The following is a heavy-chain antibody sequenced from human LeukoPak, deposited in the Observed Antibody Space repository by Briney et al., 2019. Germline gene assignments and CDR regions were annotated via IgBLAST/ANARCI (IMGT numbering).Heavy chain of an antibody. V-gene: IGHV4-39*07. D-gene: IGHD3-10*01. J-gene: IGHJ4*02. CDR3: ARVPYGSGSPFDY. Sequence: SETLSLTCTVSGGSISSSSYYWGWIRQPPGKGLEWIGSIYYSGSTYYNPSLKSRVTTSVDTSKNQFSLKLSSVTAADTAVYYCARVPYGSGSPFDYWGQGTLVTVSS. CDR1: GGSISSSSYY. CDR2: IYYSGST.